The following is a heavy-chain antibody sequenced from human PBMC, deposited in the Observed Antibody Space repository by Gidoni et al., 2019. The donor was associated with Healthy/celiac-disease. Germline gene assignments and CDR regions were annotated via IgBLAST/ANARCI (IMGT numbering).Heavy chain of an antibody. J-gene: IGHJ5*02. CDR3: ARGTRYYYGSGSYRRNNWFDP. D-gene: IGHD3-10*01. V-gene: IGHV4-34*01. Sequence: QVQLQQWGAGLLKPSETLSLTCAVYGGSFSGYYWSWIRQPPGKGLEWIGEINHSGSTNYNPSLKSRVTISVDTSKNQFSLKLSSVTAADTAVYYCARGTRYYYGSGSYRRNNWFDPWGQGTLVTVSS. CDR2: INHSGST. CDR1: GGSFSGYY.